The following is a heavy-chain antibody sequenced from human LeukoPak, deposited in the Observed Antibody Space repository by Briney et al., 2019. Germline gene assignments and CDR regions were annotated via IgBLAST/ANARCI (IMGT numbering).Heavy chain of an antibody. Sequence: PGGSLRLSCAAPGFTFSSYEMNWVRQAPGKGLEWVSYISSSGSTIYYADSVKGRFTISRDNAKNSLYLQMNSLRAEDTAVYYCAGPTEYYYDSTSLWGQGTLVTVSS. D-gene: IGHD3-22*01. CDR1: GFTFSSYE. CDR2: ISSSGSTI. CDR3: AGPTEYYYDSTSL. J-gene: IGHJ4*02. V-gene: IGHV3-48*03.